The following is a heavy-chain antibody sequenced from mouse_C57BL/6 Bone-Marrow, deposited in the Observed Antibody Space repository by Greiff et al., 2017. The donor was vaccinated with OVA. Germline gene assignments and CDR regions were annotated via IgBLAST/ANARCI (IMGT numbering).Heavy chain of an antibody. CDR1: GFTFSDYY. Sequence: DVMLVESGGGLVQPGGSLKLSCAASGFTFSDYYMYWVRQTPEKRLAWVAYISNGGGSTYYPDTVKGRFTISRANAKNTLFLQMSRRKSEDTAMYYWARLYGAYWGQGTLVTVSA. J-gene: IGHJ3*01. CDR3: ARLYGAY. CDR2: ISNGGGST. V-gene: IGHV5-12*01. D-gene: IGHD1-1*02.